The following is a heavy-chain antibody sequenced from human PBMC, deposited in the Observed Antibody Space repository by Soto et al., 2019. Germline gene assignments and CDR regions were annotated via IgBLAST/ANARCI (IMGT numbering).Heavy chain of an antibody. V-gene: IGHV3-23*01. CDR3: AAPRVWVARTRYFDP. J-gene: IGHJ5*02. Sequence: LRLSCAASGFSFPSFAMSWVRQAPGKGLEWVSAIGAGSAGTHYADSVKGRFTISRDDSKNTLYLEMNSLRADDTAVYYCAAPRVWVARTRYFDPWGQGTPVTVSS. CDR2: IGAGSAGT. D-gene: IGHD3-16*01. CDR1: GFSFPSFA.